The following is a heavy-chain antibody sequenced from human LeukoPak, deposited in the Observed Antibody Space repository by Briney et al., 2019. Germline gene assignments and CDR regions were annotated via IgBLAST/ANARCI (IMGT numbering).Heavy chain of an antibody. CDR1: GFTFSSNY. CDR3: ARGVRRRPDAFDI. D-gene: IGHD6-25*01. J-gene: IGHJ3*02. V-gene: IGHV3-66*01. Sequence: PGGSLRLSCAASGFTFSSNYMSWVRQAPGKGLEWVSVIYSGGSTYYADSVKGRFTISRDNSKNTLYLQINNLRAEDTAVYYCARGVRRRPDAFDIWGQGTMVTVSS. CDR2: IYSGGST.